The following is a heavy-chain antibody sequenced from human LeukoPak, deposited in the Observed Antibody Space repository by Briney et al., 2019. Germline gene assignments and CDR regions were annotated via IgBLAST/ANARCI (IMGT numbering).Heavy chain of an antibody. CDR2: VFDSGST. V-gene: IGHV4-59*01. J-gene: IGHJ3*02. D-gene: IGHD5-18*01. Sequence: SETLSLTCTLSGGSMSGYRWTWIRQPPEKGLEWIGFVFDSGSTNYNPSLKSRVTVSADTSKNQFSLRLSSVTAADTAVYYCARSSYGSAFDIWGQGTVVTVSS. CDR1: GGSMSGYR. CDR3: ARSSYGSAFDI.